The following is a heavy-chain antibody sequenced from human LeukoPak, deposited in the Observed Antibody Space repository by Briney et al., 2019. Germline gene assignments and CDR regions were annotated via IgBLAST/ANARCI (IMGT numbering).Heavy chain of an antibody. V-gene: IGHV3-15*01. Sequence: PGGSLRLSCAASGFTFSSAWMTWVRQAPGKGLEWVGRIKSKTDGGTAEYAAPVKDRFTISRDDSQNTMYMQMNSLKAEDTAVYYCTTAPDSMDCWGQGTLVTVSS. CDR1: GFTFSSAW. CDR3: TTAPDSMDC. D-gene: IGHD3-3*01. J-gene: IGHJ4*02. CDR2: IKSKTDGGTA.